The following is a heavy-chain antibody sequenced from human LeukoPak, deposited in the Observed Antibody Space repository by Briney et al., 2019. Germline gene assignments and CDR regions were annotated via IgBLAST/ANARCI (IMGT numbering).Heavy chain of an antibody. Sequence: PSETLSLTCSVPGGSISSYYWSWIRQPPGKGLEWIGFIYYSGSTNYNPSLKSRVTISVGTSKSQFSLKLSSVTAADTAVYYCARGQFDSSGYYYGFDYWGQGILVTVSS. CDR3: ARGQFDSSGYYYGFDY. CDR1: GGSISSYY. J-gene: IGHJ4*02. CDR2: IYYSGST. D-gene: IGHD3-22*01. V-gene: IGHV4-59*01.